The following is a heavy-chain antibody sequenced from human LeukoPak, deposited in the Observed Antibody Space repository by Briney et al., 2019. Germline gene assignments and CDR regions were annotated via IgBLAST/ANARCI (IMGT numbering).Heavy chain of an antibody. V-gene: IGHV3-21*01. Sequence: GGSLRLSGAAPGSPLSSKRMNWVGQAQGKGREWVSSISSSSSYIYYADSVKGRFTISRDNAKNSLYLQMNSLRAEDTAVYYCARKDYGEFDYWGQGTLVTVSS. J-gene: IGHJ4*02. CDR3: ARKDYGEFDY. D-gene: IGHD4-17*01. CDR2: ISSSSSYI. CDR1: GSPLSSKR.